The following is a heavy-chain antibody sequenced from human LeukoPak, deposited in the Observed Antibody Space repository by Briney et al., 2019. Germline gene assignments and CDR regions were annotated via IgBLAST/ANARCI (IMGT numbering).Heavy chain of an antibody. J-gene: IGHJ4*02. Sequence: ASVKVSCKASGYTFTSYGISWVRQAPGQGLEWMGWISAYNGNTNYAQKLQGRVTMTTDTSTSTAYMELRSLRSDDTAVYYCARGHYDIPLAMIVVGPFDYWGQGTLVTVSS. CDR1: GYTFTSYG. D-gene: IGHD3-22*01. V-gene: IGHV1-18*01. CDR3: ARGHYDIPLAMIVVGPFDY. CDR2: ISAYNGNT.